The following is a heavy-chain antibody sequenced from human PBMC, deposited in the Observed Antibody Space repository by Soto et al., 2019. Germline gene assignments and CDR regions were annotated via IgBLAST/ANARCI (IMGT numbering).Heavy chain of an antibody. CDR1: GGSISSGDYY. J-gene: IGHJ6*02. V-gene: IGHV4-30-4*01. CDR3: ARVVYCSSTSCYRGDYGMDV. Sequence: PSETLSLTCTVSGGSISSGDYYWSWIRQPPGKGLEWIGYIYYSGSTYYNPSLKRRVTISVDTSKNQFSLKLSSVTAADTAVYYCARVVYCSSTSCYRGDYGMDVWGQGTTVTVSS. CDR2: IYYSGST. D-gene: IGHD2-2*01.